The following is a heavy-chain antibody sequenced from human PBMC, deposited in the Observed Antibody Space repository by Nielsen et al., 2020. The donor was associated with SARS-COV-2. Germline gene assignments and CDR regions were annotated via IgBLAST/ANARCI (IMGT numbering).Heavy chain of an antibody. CDR2: ISSSSSYI. CDR3: ARALRSSGWNL. CDR1: GFTFSSYS. J-gene: IGHJ4*02. V-gene: IGHV3-21*04. Sequence: GESLKISCAASGFTFSSYSMNWVRQAPGKGLEWVSSISSSSSYIYYADSVKGRFTISRDNAKNSLYLQMNSLRAEDTAVYYCARALRSSGWNLWGQGTLVTVSS. D-gene: IGHD6-19*01.